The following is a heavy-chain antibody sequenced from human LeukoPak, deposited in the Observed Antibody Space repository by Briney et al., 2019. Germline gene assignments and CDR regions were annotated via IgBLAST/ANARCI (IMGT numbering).Heavy chain of an antibody. CDR3: ARECEGCGWPFDY. CDR2: TYDRSKWYN. Sequence: SQTLSLTCAISGDSVSSNSATWNWIRQSPSRGLEWLGRTYDRSKWYNDYAVSVRSRITINPDTSKNQFSLQLKSVTPDDTAVYYCARECEGCGWPFDYWGQGTLVTVSS. CDR1: GDSVSSNSAT. V-gene: IGHV6-1*01. J-gene: IGHJ4*02. D-gene: IGHD6-19*01.